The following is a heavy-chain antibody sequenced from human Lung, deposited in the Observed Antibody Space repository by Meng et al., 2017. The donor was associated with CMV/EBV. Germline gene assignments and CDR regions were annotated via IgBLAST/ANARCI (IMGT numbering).Heavy chain of an antibody. J-gene: IGHJ3*02. CDR3: ARDPRLIGEVFAI. CDR2: IYSSGSA. Sequence: SXTLSLTCSVSGGSITSGGYYWAWLRQLPGKGLEWIGYIYSSGSAQYNPSLSDRLALSVDTSKNQFSLRLTSVTAADTALYFCARDPRLIGEVFAIWGQGTMVTVSS. CDR1: GGSITSGGYY. V-gene: IGHV4-31*03. D-gene: IGHD3-16*01.